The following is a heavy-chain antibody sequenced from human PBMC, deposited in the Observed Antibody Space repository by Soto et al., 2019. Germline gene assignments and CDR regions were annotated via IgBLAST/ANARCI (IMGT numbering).Heavy chain of an antibody. V-gene: IGHV3-15*01. Sequence: GGSLRLSCAASGFTFSNAWMSWVRQAPGKGLEWVGRIKSKTDGGTTDYAAPVKGGFTISRDDSKNTLYLQMNSLKTEDTAVYYCTTEEVEHYYDSSGYYTDAFDIWGQGTMVTVSS. CDR3: TTEEVEHYYDSSGYYTDAFDI. CDR1: GFTFSNAW. D-gene: IGHD3-22*01. J-gene: IGHJ3*02. CDR2: IKSKTDGGTT.